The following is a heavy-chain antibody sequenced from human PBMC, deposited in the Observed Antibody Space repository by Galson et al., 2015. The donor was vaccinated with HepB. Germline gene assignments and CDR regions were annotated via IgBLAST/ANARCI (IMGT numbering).Heavy chain of an antibody. D-gene: IGHD3-10*01. V-gene: IGHV4-39*01. CDR1: GGSISSSRYY. Sequence: ETLSLTCTVSGGSISSSRYYWGWIRQPPGKGLEWIGSIYYSGSTYYNPSPKSRVTISVDTSKNQFSLRLSSVTAADTAVYYCARRAAYYYGSGSWYYFDYWGQGTLVTVSS. CDR2: IYYSGST. CDR3: ARRAAYYYGSGSWYYFDY. J-gene: IGHJ4*02.